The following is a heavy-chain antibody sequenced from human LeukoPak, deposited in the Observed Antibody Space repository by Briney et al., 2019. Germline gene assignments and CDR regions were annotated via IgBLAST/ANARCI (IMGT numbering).Heavy chain of an antibody. CDR2: IKQDGSVI. V-gene: IGHV3-7*01. CDR1: GFTFSSHW. CDR3: ARDGWSYDLS. J-gene: IGHJ5*02. Sequence: GGSLRLSCAASGFTFSSHWMSWVRQAPGKGLEWMANIKQDGSVIYYVDSVKGRFTISRDNAKNSLYLQMNSLRAEDTAVYYCARDGWSYDLSWGQGTLVTVSS. D-gene: IGHD3-10*01.